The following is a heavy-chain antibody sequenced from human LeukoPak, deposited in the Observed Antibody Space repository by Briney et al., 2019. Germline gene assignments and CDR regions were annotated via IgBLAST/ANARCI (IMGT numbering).Heavy chain of an antibody. V-gene: IGHV3-11*04. CDR1: GFTFSDYY. Sequence: GGSLRLSCAASGFTFSDYYMSWIRQAPGKGLEWVSYISSSGSTIYYADSVKGRFTISRGNAKNSLYLQMNSLRAEDTAVYYCTRIDIVVASAFILDAFGIWGQGTMVTVSS. D-gene: IGHD2-2*01. CDR2: ISSSGSTI. J-gene: IGHJ3*02. CDR3: TRIDIVVASAFILDAFGI.